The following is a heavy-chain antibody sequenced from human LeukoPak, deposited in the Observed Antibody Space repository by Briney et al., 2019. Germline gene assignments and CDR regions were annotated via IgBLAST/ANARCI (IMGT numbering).Heavy chain of an antibody. D-gene: IGHD3-16*01. V-gene: IGHV3-74*01. J-gene: IGHJ3*02. CDR3: ARETLINVEAFDI. CDR1: GFTLSSYW. CDR2: INSDGSST. Sequence: PGGSLRLSCAASGFTLSSYWMHWVRQAPGKGLVWVSRINSDGSSTGYADSVKGRFTISRDNAKNTLYLQMNSLRAEDTAVYYCARETLINVEAFDIWGQGTTVTVSS.